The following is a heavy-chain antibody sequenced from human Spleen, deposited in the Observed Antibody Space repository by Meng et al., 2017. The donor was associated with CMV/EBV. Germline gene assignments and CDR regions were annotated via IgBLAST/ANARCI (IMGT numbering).Heavy chain of an antibody. D-gene: IGHD2-2*01. J-gene: IGHJ3*02. CDR1: GYTFTGYY. CDR3: ARWTDCSSTSCQNAFDI. Sequence: ASVKVSCKASGYTFTGYYMHWVRQAPGQGLEWMGWINPNSGGTNYAQKFQGRVTMTRDTSISTAYMELSRLRSDDTAVYYCARWTDCSSTSCQNAFDIWGQGTMVTVS. CDR2: INPNSGGT. V-gene: IGHV1-2*02.